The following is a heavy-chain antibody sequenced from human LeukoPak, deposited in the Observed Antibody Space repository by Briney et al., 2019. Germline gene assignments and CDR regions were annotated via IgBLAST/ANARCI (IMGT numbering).Heavy chain of an antibody. J-gene: IGHJ4*02. D-gene: IGHD1-26*01. CDR1: GFTFDDYG. Sequence: GGSLRLSCAASGFTFDDYGVSWVRQAPGKGLEWVSGINWNGGSTGYADSLKGRFTISRDNAKNSLYLQMNSLRAEDTALYHCAGNSGSLQTGPNDYWGQGTLVTVSS. CDR2: INWNGGST. V-gene: IGHV3-20*01. CDR3: AGNSGSLQTGPNDY.